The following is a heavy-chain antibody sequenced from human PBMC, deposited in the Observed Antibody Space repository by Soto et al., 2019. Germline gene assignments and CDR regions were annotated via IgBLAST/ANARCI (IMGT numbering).Heavy chain of an antibody. D-gene: IGHD2-8*01. CDR2: ISGSGRNT. CDR1: GFTFSSNG. CDR3: AKNGLSNSPSAIDS. J-gene: IGHJ4*02. Sequence: PGGSLRLSCATSGFTFSSNGISCFRHSPGKGLDWVSGISGSGRNTYYADSVKGRFTISRDNSKNTLFLQMNSLRAEDTAVYYCAKNGLSNSPSAIDSWGQGTLVTVSS. V-gene: IGHV3-23*01.